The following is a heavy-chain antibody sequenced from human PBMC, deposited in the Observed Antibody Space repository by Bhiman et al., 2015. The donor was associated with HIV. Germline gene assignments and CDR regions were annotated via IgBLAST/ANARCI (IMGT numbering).Heavy chain of an antibody. CDR1: GFIFSDYY. V-gene: IGHV3-11*04. CDR3: ARASYYYDDSGSYYFDY. J-gene: IGHJ4*02. D-gene: IGHD3-22*01. Sequence: APSGFIFSDYYMTWIRQAPGKGLEWISYISSSGSTIYYAASVKGRFTISRDNAKNSLYLQMNSLRAEDTAVYYCARASYYYDDSGSYYFDYWGQGTLVTVSS. CDR2: ISSSGSTI.